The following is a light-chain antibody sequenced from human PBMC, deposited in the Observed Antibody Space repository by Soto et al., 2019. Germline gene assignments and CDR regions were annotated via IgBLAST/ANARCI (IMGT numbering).Light chain of an antibody. J-gene: IGKJ1*01. V-gene: IGKV1-5*01. CDR2: DAS. CDR3: QHYNSYWT. Sequence: DIQMTQSHSTLSASVGDRVTITCRASQSISSWLAGYQQKPGKAPKILIYDASSLESGVPSRFSGSGTGTEFTLTVSSLQPNDFATYSCQHYNSYWTFGQGTKVEIK. CDR1: QSISSW.